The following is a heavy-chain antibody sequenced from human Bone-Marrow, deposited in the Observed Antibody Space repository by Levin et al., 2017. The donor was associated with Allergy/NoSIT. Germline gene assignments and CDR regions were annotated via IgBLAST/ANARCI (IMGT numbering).Heavy chain of an antibody. J-gene: IGHJ4*02. CDR1: GGSITSAGYY. CDR2: IFYSGST. CDR3: ASRYSASWYTQAAPFDY. D-gene: IGHD6-13*01. Sequence: SQTLSLTCTVSGGSITSAGYYWSWIRQLPGKALEWIGYIFYSGSTSYNPSLKSRVTISVDTSKNQFSLRLSSVTAADTAVYYCASRYSASWYTQAAPFDYWGQGALVTVSS. V-gene: IGHV4-31*03.